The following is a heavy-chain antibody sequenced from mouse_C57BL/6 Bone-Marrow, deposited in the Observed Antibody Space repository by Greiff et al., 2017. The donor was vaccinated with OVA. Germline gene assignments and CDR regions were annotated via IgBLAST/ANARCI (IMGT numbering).Heavy chain of an antibody. D-gene: IGHD1-1*01. V-gene: IGHV14-4*01. CDR2: IDPENGDT. Sequence: VQLQQSGAELVRPGASVKLSCTASGFNIKDDYMHWVKQRPEQGLEWIGGIDPENGDTEYTSKFQGKAPITADTSSNTSYLQLSSLTSEDTAVYYCTTSGYYGSSYWYFDVWGTGTTVTVSS. CDR3: TTSGYYGSSYWYFDV. J-gene: IGHJ1*03. CDR1: GFNIKDDY.